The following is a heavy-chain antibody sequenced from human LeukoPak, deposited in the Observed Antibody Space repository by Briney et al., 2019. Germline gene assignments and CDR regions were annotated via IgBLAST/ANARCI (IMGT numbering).Heavy chain of an antibody. CDR3: ARDQYSTMVRGVIPHDAFDI. J-gene: IGHJ3*02. D-gene: IGHD3-10*01. V-gene: IGHV3-30*04. Sequence: PGRSLRLSCAASGPIFSTYSMHWARQAPGEWLEWVAIILYDGSNKFYPDSVKGRFTNSRDNSNNTLYLHMNSLRAEDTAVYYCARDQYSTMVRGVIPHDAFDIWGQGTMVTVSS. CDR2: ILYDGSNK. CDR1: GPIFSTYS.